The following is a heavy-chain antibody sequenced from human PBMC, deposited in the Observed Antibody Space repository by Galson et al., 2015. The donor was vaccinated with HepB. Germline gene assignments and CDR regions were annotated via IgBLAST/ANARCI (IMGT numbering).Heavy chain of an antibody. V-gene: IGHV7-4-1*01. J-gene: IGHJ4*01. CDR1: GYSFNSYA. CDR2: IHTFTGNP. D-gene: IGHD3-22*01. CDR3: AREVPFYSDRGGNFFDS. Sequence: SVKVSCXXSGYSFNSYAMNWVRQAPGQGLEXMGWIHTFTGNPTYAQDFTGRFVFSLDTSVNTAYLQIVSLKAEDTAVYYCAREVPFYSDRGGNFFDSWGQGTVVTVSS.